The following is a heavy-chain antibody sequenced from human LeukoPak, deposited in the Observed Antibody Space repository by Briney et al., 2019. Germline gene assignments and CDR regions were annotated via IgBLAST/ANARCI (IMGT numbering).Heavy chain of an antibody. V-gene: IGHV3-7*05. CDR3: AGSSGWARYFDY. CDR2: IKQDGSEE. Sequence: GESLKISCAASGHSFSDYWMNWVRQAPGKGLEWVANIKQDGSEEHYVDSVKGRFTLSRDNAKKSLYLQMNSLRAEDTAVYYCAGSSGWARYFDYWGQGTLVTVSS. D-gene: IGHD6-19*01. CDR1: GHSFSDYW. J-gene: IGHJ4*02.